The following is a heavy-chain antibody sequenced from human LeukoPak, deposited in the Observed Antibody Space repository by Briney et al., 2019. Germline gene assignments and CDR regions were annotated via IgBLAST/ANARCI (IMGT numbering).Heavy chain of an antibody. Sequence: TSSETLSLTCTVSGGSISSSDYYWGWIRQPPGKGLEWIGSVYYSGSTYYNPSLKSRVTIAAETSKNRISLKLTSVTPADTAVYYCARKTGYSSSWLVVTATPNGYMDVWGKGTTVTVSS. CDR2: VYYSGST. D-gene: IGHD6-13*01. J-gene: IGHJ6*03. CDR1: GGSISSSDYY. CDR3: ARKTGYSSSWLVVTATPNGYMDV. V-gene: IGHV4-39*07.